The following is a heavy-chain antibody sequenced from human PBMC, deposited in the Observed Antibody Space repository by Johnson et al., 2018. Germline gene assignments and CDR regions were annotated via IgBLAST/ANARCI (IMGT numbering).Heavy chain of an antibody. CDR1: GFTLSDYG. CDR3: ARVRWSRTTFEAFDI. J-gene: IGHJ3*02. Sequence: QVQLVESGGGMVQPGRSLVVSCLASGFTLSDYGMHWVRQAPGEGLKWVAFISWDGSTTYYADSVKGRFIISRDNFNSMVYLQMNSLRVEDTAVYFCARVRWSRTTFEAFDIWGQGTMVTVSS. V-gene: IGHV3-30*03. D-gene: IGHD1-1*01. CDR2: ISWDGSTT.